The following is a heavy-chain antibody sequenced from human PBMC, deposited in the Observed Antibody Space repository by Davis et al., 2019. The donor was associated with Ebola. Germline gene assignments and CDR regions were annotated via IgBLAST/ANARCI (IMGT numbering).Heavy chain of an antibody. CDR3: ARDRPLDFFFGDYYGMDV. J-gene: IGHJ6*02. V-gene: IGHV3-21*01. CDR2: ISSSSSYI. Sequence: GESLKISCAASGFTFSSYSMNWVRQAPGKGLEWVSSISSSSSYIYYADSVKGRFTISRDNAKNSLYLQMNSLRAEDTAVYYCARDRPLDFFFGDYYGMDVWGQGTTVTASS. D-gene: IGHD3-16*01. CDR1: GFTFSSYS.